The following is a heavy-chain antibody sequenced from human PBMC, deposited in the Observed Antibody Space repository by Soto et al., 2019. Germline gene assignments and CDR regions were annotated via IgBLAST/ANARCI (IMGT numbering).Heavy chain of an antibody. J-gene: IGHJ4*02. CDR2: IYHSGST. Sequence: QVQLQESGPGLVKPSGTLSLTCAVSGGSISSSNWWTWVRQPPGKGLEWIGEIYHSGSTNYIPSLKSRVTLSVDKSKNQFSLKLTSVTAADTAVYYCATRFDGLGSYGYWGQGTLVTVSS. D-gene: IGHD3-16*01. CDR1: GGSISSSNW. CDR3: ATRFDGLGSYGY. V-gene: IGHV4-4*02.